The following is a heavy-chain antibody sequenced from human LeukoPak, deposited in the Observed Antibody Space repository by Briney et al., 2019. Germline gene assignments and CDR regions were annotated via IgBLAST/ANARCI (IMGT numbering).Heavy chain of an antibody. D-gene: IGHD3-3*01. Sequence: ASVKVSCKVSGYTLTELSMHWVRQAPGKGLEWRGGFDPEDGETIYAQKFQGRVTMTEDTSTDTAYMELSSLRSEDTAVYYCATSQYYDLTMDVWGKGTTATISS. J-gene: IGHJ6*03. CDR1: GYTLTELS. CDR3: ATSQYYDLTMDV. V-gene: IGHV1-24*01. CDR2: FDPEDGET.